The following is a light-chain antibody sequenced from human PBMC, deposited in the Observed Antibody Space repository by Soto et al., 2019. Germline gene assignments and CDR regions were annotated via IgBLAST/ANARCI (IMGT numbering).Light chain of an antibody. CDR1: QSISSW. CDR2: KAS. CDR3: QYYNSPWT. Sequence: DIQMTQSPSTLSASVGDRVTITCRASQSISSWLAWYQQKPGKAPKLLIYKASSLESGVPSRFSGSGSGTEFTLTISSLQPDDFATYYCQYYNSPWTFGQGTKVEIK. J-gene: IGKJ1*01. V-gene: IGKV1-5*03.